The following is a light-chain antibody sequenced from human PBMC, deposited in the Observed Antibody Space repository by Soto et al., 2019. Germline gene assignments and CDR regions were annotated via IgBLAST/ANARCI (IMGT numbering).Light chain of an antibody. CDR2: GAS. CDR1: QSVSSTY. CDR3: QQYGTAPVA. V-gene: IGKV3-20*01. J-gene: IGKJ5*01. Sequence: ERVLTQTPVTLALSPGEIATLSCRASQSVSSTYLAWYQLKPGQAPRLLMYGASSRATGIPDRFSGSGSGTDFTLTISRLEPEDFAVYCCQQYGTAPVAFGQGTRLEIK.